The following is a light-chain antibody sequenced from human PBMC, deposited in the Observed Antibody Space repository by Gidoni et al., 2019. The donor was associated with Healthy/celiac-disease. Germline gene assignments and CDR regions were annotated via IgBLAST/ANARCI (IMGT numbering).Light chain of an antibody. J-gene: IGLJ2*01. V-gene: IGLV3-25*03. CDR2: KDS. CDR3: QSADSSGTYVV. Sequence: SYELPQPPSVSVSPGQTARITCSGAALPKQYAYWYQQKPGQAPVLVIYKDSERPSGIPERFSGSSSGTTGTLTISGVQAEDEADYYCQSADSSGTYVVFGGGTKLTVL. CDR1: ALPKQY.